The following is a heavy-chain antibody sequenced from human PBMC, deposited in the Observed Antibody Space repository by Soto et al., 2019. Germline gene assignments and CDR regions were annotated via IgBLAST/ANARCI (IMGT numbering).Heavy chain of an antibody. CDR1: GYTFTSYY. CDR2: INPSGGST. J-gene: IGHJ6*02. CDR3: AREGGSIWGGMDV. D-gene: IGHD3-16*01. Sequence: QVQLVQSGAEVKKPGASVKVSCKASGYTFTSYYMYWVRQAPGQGLEWMGIINPSGGSTSYAQKFQGRVTMTRDTSTSTVYMELSSLRSEDTAVYYCAREGGSIWGGMDVWGQGTTVTVSS. V-gene: IGHV1-46*01.